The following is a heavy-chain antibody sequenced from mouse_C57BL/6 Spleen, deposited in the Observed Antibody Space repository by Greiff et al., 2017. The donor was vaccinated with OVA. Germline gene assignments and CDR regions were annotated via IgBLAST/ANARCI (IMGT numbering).Heavy chain of an antibody. CDR1: GYTFTDYY. CDR2: IFPGSGST. V-gene: IGHV1-75*01. D-gene: IGHD2-2*01. Sequence: QVQLQQSGPELVKPGASVKISCKASGYTFTDYYINWVKQRPGQGLEWIGWIFPGSGSTYYNEKFKGKATLTVDKSSSTAYMLLSSLTSEDSAVYFCARSAMVTTDLLFDYWGQGTTLTVSS. J-gene: IGHJ2*01. CDR3: ARSAMVTTDLLFDY.